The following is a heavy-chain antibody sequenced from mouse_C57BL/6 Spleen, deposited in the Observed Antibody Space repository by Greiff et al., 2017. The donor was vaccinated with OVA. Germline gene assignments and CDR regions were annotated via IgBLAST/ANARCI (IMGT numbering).Heavy chain of an antibody. J-gene: IGHJ4*01. CDR1: GYTFTSYW. D-gene: IGHD3-3*01. V-gene: IGHV1-64*01. CDR3: ARSSGDRGYYYAMDY. Sequence: QVQLQQPGAELVKPGASVKLFCKASGYTFTSYWMHWVKQRPGQGLEWIGMIHPNSGSTNYNEKFKSKATLTVDKSSSTAYMQLSSLTSEDSAVYYCARSSGDRGYYYAMDYWGQGTSVTVSS. CDR2: IHPNSGST.